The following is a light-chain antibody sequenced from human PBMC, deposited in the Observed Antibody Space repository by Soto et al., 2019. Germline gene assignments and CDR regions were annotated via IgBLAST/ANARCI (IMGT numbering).Light chain of an antibody. CDR1: QSVRSN. J-gene: IGKJ1*01. CDR3: QQYNNWPQT. Sequence: EIVMTQSPATLSVSPGERATLSCRASQSVRSNLAWYQQKPGQAPRLLIYGASTRATGIPARFSGSGSGTEFTLTISSLQSEDFAFYYWQQYNNWPQTFGQGTKVEIK. V-gene: IGKV3-15*01. CDR2: GAS.